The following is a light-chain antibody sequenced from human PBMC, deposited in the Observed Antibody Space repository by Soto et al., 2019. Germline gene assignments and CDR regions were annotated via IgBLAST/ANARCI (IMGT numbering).Light chain of an antibody. J-gene: IGLJ2*01. V-gene: IGLV2-23*01. Sequence: QSVLTQPASVSGSPGQSITISCTGTSSDVGSYNLVSWYQQHPGKAPKLMIYEGSKRPSGVSNRFSGSKSGNTASLTISGLQAEDEAYYYCCSYVGYRGVVFGGGTKLTVL. CDR1: SSDVGSYNL. CDR2: EGS. CDR3: CSYVGYRGVV.